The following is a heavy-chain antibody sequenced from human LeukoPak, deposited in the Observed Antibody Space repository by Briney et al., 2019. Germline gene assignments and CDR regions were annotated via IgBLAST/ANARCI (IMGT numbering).Heavy chain of an antibody. D-gene: IGHD5-24*01. V-gene: IGHV1-2*06. Sequence: ASVKVSCKASGYTFTSYGISWVRQAPGQGLEWMGRINPNSGDTNYAQNSQGRVTMTRDTSISTAYMELSSLRSDDTAVYYCARDHGRDGYNYTTDYWGQGTLVTVSS. CDR1: GYTFTSYG. CDR3: ARDHGRDGYNYTTDY. J-gene: IGHJ4*02. CDR2: INPNSGDT.